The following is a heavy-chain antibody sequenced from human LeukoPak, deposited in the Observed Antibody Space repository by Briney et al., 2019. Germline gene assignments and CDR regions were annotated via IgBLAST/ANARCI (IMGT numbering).Heavy chain of an antibody. V-gene: IGHV4-59*11. J-gene: IGHJ5*02. Sequence: SETLSLTCTVSGSSISSQYWSWIRQPPGKGLEWIGYISYSGSTSYNPSLKSRVTISVDTSKSQFSLRLWSVTAADTAVYYCARDIISEYSRSHSHFDPWGQGTLVTVSS. CDR2: ISYSGST. D-gene: IGHD6-6*01. CDR1: GSSISSQY. CDR3: ARDIISEYSRSHSHFDP.